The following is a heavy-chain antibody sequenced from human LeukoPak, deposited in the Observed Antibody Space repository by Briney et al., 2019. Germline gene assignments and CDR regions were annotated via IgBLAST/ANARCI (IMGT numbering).Heavy chain of an antibody. V-gene: IGHV1-69*04. CDR1: GGTFNNDA. CDR2: IIPMFSKV. CDR3: ARSAVVAAHWFDP. D-gene: IGHD2-15*01. Sequence: ASVKVSCKASGGTFNNDAISWVRQAPGQGLEWMGRIIPMFSKVDYAQKFQGRVTINADKSTNTAYMELITLRSEDTAVYYCARSAVVAAHWFDPWGQGTLVTVSS. J-gene: IGHJ5*02.